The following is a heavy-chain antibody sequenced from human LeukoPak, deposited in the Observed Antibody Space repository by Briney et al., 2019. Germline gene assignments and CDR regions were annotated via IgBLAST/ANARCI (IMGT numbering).Heavy chain of an antibody. Sequence: SETLSLTCTVSGGSIRGYYWSWVRQPPGKGLEWIAYIYYSGSTNYNPSLKSRVTISLDTSKNQFSLKLSSVTAADTAVYYCAVAATHYYMDVWGKGTTVTVSS. J-gene: IGHJ6*03. V-gene: IGHV4-59*08. D-gene: IGHD5-12*01. CDR3: AVAATHYYMDV. CDR2: IYYSGST. CDR1: GGSIRGYY.